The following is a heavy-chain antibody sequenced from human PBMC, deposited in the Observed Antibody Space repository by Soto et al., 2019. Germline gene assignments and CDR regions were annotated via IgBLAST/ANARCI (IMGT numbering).Heavy chain of an antibody. J-gene: IGHJ4*01. CDR2: IYHGGTT. D-gene: IGHD6-19*01. Sequence: TSETPSPTCTVSGYSISSGSYRAWIRQPPGKGPEWIASIYHGGTTFYNPSLKSRTTISVDTSNNQFSLKLTSVTAADTAVYYCARVHVMVVAGSTFDYWGHGTLVTVSS. V-gene: IGHV4-38-2*02. CDR3: ARVHVMVVAGSTFDY. CDR1: GYSISSGSY.